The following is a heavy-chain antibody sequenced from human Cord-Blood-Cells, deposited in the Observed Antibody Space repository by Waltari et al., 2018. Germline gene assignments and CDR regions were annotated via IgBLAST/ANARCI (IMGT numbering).Heavy chain of an antibody. CDR2: ISAYKGNT. J-gene: IGHJ3*02. CDR3: ARAPPYCTNGVCYDAFDI. V-gene: IGHV1-18*01. CDR1: GYTFTSYG. Sequence: QVQLVQSGAEVKKPGASVKVSCKASGYTFTSYGISWVRQAPGQGLEWMGWISAYKGNTNYAQKLQGRVTMTTDTSTSTAYMELRSLRSDDTAVYYCARAPPYCTNGVCYDAFDIWGQGTMVTVSS. D-gene: IGHD2-8*01.